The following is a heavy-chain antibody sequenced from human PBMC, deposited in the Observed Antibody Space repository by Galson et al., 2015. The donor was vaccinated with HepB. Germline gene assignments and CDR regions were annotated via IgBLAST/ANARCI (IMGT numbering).Heavy chain of an antibody. D-gene: IGHD5-18*01. J-gene: IGHJ4*02. Sequence: SVKVSCKASGYTFTSYGISWVRQAPGQGLEWMGWISAYNGNTNYAQKLQGRVTMTTDTFTSTAYMELRSLRSDDTAVYYCARGRMDTAMVTPFDYWGQGTLVTVSS. CDR2: ISAYNGNT. V-gene: IGHV1-18*01. CDR1: GYTFTSYG. CDR3: ARGRMDTAMVTPFDY.